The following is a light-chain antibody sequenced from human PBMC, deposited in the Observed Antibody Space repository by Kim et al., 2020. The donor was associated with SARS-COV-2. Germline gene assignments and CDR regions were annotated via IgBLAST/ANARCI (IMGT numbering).Light chain of an antibody. Sequence: GDRVTIPFRDSQYIRSYLAWYQQKQGTAPKLLIYAASTLQSGVPSRFSGSKAGTDFTLTTSSLQPEDFATYYCQQRNSYPYTFGQGNKLEI. CDR2: AAS. CDR1: QYIRSY. V-gene: IGKV1-9*01. J-gene: IGKJ2*01. CDR3: QQRNSYPYT.